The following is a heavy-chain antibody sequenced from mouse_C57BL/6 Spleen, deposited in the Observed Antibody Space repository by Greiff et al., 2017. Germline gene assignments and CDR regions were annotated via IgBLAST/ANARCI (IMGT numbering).Heavy chain of an antibody. J-gene: IGHJ2*01. CDR3: TRPAFYYRDYFDY. CDR2: IDPETGGT. CDR1: GYTFTDYE. D-gene: IGHD2-14*01. V-gene: IGHV1-15*01. Sequence: QVQLQQSGAELVRPGASVTLSCKASGYTFTDYEMHWVKQTPVHGLEWIGAIDPETGGTAYNQKFKGKAILTADKSSSTAYMELRRLTSEASAVYSCTRPAFYYRDYFDYWGQGTTLTVSS.